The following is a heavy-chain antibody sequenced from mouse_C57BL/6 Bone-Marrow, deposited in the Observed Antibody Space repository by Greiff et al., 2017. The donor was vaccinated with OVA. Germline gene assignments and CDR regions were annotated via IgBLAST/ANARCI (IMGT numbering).Heavy chain of an antibody. Sequence: EVKLMESGGGLVQPGGSLSLSCAASGFTFTDYYMSWVRQPPGKALEWLGFIRNKANGYTTEYSASVKGRFTISRDNSQSILYLQMNALRAEDSATYYCARPYYYGSSHYAMDYWGQGTSVTVSS. CDR3: ARPYYYGSSHYAMDY. CDR1: GFTFTDYY. D-gene: IGHD1-1*01. J-gene: IGHJ4*01. CDR2: IRNKANGYTT. V-gene: IGHV7-3*01.